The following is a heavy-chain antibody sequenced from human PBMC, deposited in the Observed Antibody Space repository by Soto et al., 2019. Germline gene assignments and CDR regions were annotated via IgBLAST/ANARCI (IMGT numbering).Heavy chain of an antibody. Sequence: GGSLRLSCAASGFTFSSYAMHWVRQAPGKGLEWVAVISYDGSNKYYADSVKGRFTISRDNSKNTLYLQMSSLRAEDTAVYYCARDVFRDGYTASWGQGTLVTVSS. V-gene: IGHV3-30-3*01. J-gene: IGHJ5*02. CDR1: GFTFSSYA. CDR2: ISYDGSNK. D-gene: IGHD5-12*01. CDR3: ARDVFRDGYTAS.